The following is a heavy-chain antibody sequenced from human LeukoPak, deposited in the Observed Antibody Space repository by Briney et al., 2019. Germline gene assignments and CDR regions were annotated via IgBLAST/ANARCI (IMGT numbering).Heavy chain of an antibody. CDR2: IRSSGDII. CDR1: GFSFTRYS. J-gene: IGHJ4*02. D-gene: IGHD3-10*01. Sequence: GGSLRLSCVASGFSFTRYSMNWVRRAPGKGLQWVSYIRSSGDIIHYADSVKGRFTISRDTAKNTLYLQMNNLRDEDTAVYYCARDPMALDFWGRGTLVTVSS. V-gene: IGHV3-48*02. CDR3: ARDPMALDF.